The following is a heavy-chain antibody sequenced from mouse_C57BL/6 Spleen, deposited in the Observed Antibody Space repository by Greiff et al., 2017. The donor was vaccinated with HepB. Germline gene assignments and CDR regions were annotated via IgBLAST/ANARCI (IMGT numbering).Heavy chain of an antibody. J-gene: IGHJ4*01. CDR1: GYTFTSYW. Sequence: QVQLQQPGAELVKPGASVKMSCKASGYTFTSYWITWVKQRPGQGLEWIGDIYPGSGSTNYNEKFKSKATLTVDKSTSTAYMQLSSLTSEDSAVYYGAREENLGNYYDSSGRAMDYWGQGTAVTVSS. V-gene: IGHV1-55*01. CDR3: AREENLGNYYDSSGRAMDY. CDR2: IYPGSGST. D-gene: IGHD1-1*01.